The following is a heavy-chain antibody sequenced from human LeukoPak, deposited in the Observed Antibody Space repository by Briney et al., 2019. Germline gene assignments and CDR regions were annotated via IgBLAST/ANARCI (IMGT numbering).Heavy chain of an antibody. CDR1: GYTFTGYY. D-gene: IGHD6-19*01. V-gene: IGHV1-2*02. CDR2: INPNSGGT. CDR3: ASTYEYSSGREPFDY. Sequence: ASVKVSCKASGYTFTGYYMHWVRQAPGQGLEWMGWINPNSGGTNYAQKFQGRVTMTRDASISTAYMELSRLRSDDAAVYYCASTYEYSSGREPFDYWGQGTPVTVSS. J-gene: IGHJ4*02.